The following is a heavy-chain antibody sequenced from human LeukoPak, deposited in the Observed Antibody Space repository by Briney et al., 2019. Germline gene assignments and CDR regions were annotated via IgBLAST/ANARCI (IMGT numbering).Heavy chain of an antibody. CDR3: ARVYNWNPVGAFDI. J-gene: IGHJ3*02. Sequence: SQTLSLTCAISGDRVSSNSASWNWIRQSPSRVLEWLGRTYYRSKLYNDYAVSVKSRITINPDTSKNQFSLQLNSVTPEETALYYCARVYNWNPVGAFDIWGQGTMVTVSS. CDR1: GDRVSSNSAS. V-gene: IGHV6-1*01. D-gene: IGHD1-20*01. CDR2: TYYRSKLYN.